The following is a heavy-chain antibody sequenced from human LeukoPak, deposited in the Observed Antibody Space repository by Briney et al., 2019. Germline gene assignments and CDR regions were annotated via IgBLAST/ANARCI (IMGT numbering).Heavy chain of an antibody. V-gene: IGHV3-74*01. D-gene: IGHD6-13*01. J-gene: IGHJ2*01. Sequence: GGSLRLSCAASGFTFSSYWIHWGRQAPGKGLVWVSRINSDGSSTSYADSVKGRFTISRDNAKNTLYLQMNSLRAEDTAVYYGASWHSSSRNYWYFDLWGRGTLVTVSS. CDR1: GFTFSSYW. CDR3: ASWHSSSRNYWYFDL. CDR2: INSDGSST.